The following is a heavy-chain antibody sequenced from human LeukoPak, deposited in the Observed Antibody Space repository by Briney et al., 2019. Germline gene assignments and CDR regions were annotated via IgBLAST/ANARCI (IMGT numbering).Heavy chain of an antibody. CDR3: ARDPGCDY. D-gene: IGHD6-19*01. V-gene: IGHV3-7*01. J-gene: IGHJ4*02. Sequence: GGSLRLSCAASGFTFSSYWMGWVRQAPGKGLEWVAHIKQDGGEKYYLDSVKGRCTISRDNAKNSLYLQMNSLRAEDTAVYYCARDPGCDYWGQGTLVTVSS. CDR1: GFTFSSYW. CDR2: IKQDGGEK.